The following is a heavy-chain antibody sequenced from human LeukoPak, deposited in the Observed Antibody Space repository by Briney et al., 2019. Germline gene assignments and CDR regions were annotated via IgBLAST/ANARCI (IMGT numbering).Heavy chain of an antibody. Sequence: SETLSLTCSVSGGSIRSSDDYWGFVRQTPGKGLEWMGSIYYTGSSHYNPSLKSRVTISVDTSKNQFSLKLSSVTAADTAVYYCARTTEGGYSYGYFYYYYMDVWGKGTTVTISS. V-gene: IGHV4-39*07. CDR3: ARTTEGGYSYGYFYYYYMDV. D-gene: IGHD5-18*01. J-gene: IGHJ6*03. CDR1: GGSIRSSDDY. CDR2: IYYTGSS.